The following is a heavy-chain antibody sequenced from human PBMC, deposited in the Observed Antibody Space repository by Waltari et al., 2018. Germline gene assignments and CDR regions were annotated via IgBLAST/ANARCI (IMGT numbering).Heavy chain of an antibody. J-gene: IGHJ2*01. V-gene: IGHV1-8*01. D-gene: IGHD3-10*01. CDR2: MNPNSGNT. CDR3: ARGLGRDYYGSGSYYRNWYFDL. CDR1: GYTFTSYD. Sequence: QVQLVQSGAEVKKPGASVKVSCKASGYTFTSYDINWVRRATGQGLEWMGWMNPNSGNTGYAQKFQGRVTMTRNTSISTAYMELSSLRSEDTAVYYCARGLGRDYYGSGSYYRNWYFDLWGRGTLVTVSS.